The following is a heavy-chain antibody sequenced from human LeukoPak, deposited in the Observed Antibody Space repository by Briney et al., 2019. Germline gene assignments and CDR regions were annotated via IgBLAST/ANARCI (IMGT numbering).Heavy chain of an antibody. Sequence: GGSLTLSCAASGFTFSHYYMSWIRQAPGKGLEWVSYIGRSGGTIYYADSVRGRFTISRDDAKSSLYLQMNSLRAEDTAVYYCATLKDSGGWGQGTLVTVSS. D-gene: IGHD3-10*01. CDR2: IGRSGGTI. J-gene: IGHJ4*02. CDR3: ATLKDSGG. V-gene: IGHV3-11*04. CDR1: GFTFSHYY.